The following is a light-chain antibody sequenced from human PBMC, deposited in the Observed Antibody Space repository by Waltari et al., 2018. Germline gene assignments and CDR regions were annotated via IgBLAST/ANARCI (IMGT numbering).Light chain of an antibody. CDR2: DVN. J-gene: IGLJ3*02. Sequence: QSALTQTATVSGSPGQSITISCTGTTSDVGKYNLVSWYQQHPGKAPTLIIHDVNKRPSGVSNRFSGSKSGNTASLTISGLQAADEAYYYCCSYAGSAISVFGGGTKVTVL. V-gene: IGLV2-23*02. CDR3: CSYAGSAISV. CDR1: TSDVGKYNL.